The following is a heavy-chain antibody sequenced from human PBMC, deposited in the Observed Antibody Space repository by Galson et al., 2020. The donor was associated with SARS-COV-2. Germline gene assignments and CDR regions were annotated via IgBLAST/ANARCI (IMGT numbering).Heavy chain of an antibody. CDR1: GYTFTNYY. V-gene: IGHV1-46*01. D-gene: IGHD5-12*01. J-gene: IGHJ4*02. Sequence: ASVASCKASGYTFTNYYIHWVRQAPGQGHQWMGIINPSGGTTTYAQNFQDRVTMTRDTSTHTDYMELSSLRSDDTAVYYGAKVASVVANIGGCLGDWGQGTLVTVSS. CDR3: AKVASVVANIGGCLGD. CDR2: INPSGGTT.